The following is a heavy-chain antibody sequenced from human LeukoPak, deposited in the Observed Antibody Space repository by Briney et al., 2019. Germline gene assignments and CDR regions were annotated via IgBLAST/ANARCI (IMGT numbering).Heavy chain of an antibody. CDR2: IYTSGST. Sequence: LSETLSLTCTVSGGSISSGSYYWSWIRQPAGKGLEWIGRIYTSGSTNYNPSLKSRVTISVDKSKNQFSLKLSSVTAADTAVYYCAGGHGFLQWLLRFDYWGQGTLVTVSS. V-gene: IGHV4-61*02. CDR1: GGSISSGSYY. D-gene: IGHD3-22*01. J-gene: IGHJ4*02. CDR3: AGGHGFLQWLLRFDY.